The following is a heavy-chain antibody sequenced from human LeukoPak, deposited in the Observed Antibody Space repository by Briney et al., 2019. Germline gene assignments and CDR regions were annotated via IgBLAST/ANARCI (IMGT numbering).Heavy chain of an antibody. CDR1: GGTFSSYA. Sequence: SVKVSCKASGGTFSSYAISWVRQAPGQGLEWMGGIIPIFGTANYAQKFQGRVTITADKSTSTAYMELSSLRSEDTAVYYCARDRGNYYGSGSYFNYYYYYYMDVWGKGTTVTVSS. J-gene: IGHJ6*03. CDR3: ARDRGNYYGSGSYFNYYYYYYMDV. D-gene: IGHD3-10*01. V-gene: IGHV1-69*06. CDR2: IIPIFGTA.